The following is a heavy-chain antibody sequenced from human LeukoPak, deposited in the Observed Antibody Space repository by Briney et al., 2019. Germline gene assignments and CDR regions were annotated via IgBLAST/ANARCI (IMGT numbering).Heavy chain of an antibody. D-gene: IGHD5-12*01. CDR3: ARQGYSAYEILDY. CDR1: GGSISSYY. J-gene: IGHJ4*02. CDR2: IYYSGST. Sequence: NPSETLSLTCTVSGGSISSYYWSWIRQPPGKGLEWIGYIYYSGSTNYNPSLKSRVTISVDTSKNQFSLKLSSVTAADTAVYYCARQGYSAYEILDYWGQGTLVTVSS. V-gene: IGHV4-59*01.